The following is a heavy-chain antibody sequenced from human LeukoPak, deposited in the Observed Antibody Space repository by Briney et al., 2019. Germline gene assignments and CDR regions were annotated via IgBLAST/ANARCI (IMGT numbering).Heavy chain of an antibody. CDR2: IDWDDDK. CDR1: GFSLSTSGMC. Sequence: SGPTLVNPTQTLTLTFTFSGFSLSTSGMCVSWIRQPPGKALEWLARIDWDDDKYYSTSLKTRLTISKDTSKNQVVLTMTNMDPVDTATYYCARIVLYYYDSSGYYYDYWGQGTLVTVSS. J-gene: IGHJ4*02. CDR3: ARIVLYYYDSSGYYYDY. D-gene: IGHD3-22*01. V-gene: IGHV2-70*11.